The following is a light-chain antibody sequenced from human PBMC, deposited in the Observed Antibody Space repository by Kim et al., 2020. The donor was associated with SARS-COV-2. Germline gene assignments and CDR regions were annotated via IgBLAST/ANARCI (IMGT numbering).Light chain of an antibody. CDR3: IAYTSINTHV. J-gene: IGLJ1*01. V-gene: IGLV2-14*04. Sequence: GQSITISYTVTSPHVGCYNYVSWYQQHPGKAPRLMISDVSERPSGVSNRFSGSKSGNPASLTISGLQAEDEADYYCIAYTSINTHVFGAETKVTVL. CDR1: SPHVGCYNY. CDR2: DVS.